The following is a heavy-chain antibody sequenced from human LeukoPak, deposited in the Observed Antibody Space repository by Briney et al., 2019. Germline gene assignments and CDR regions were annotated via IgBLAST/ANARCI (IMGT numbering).Heavy chain of an antibody. CDR3: ARDRAEQPPRFDP. V-gene: IGHV4-39*07. CDR2: IYYSGST. D-gene: IGHD6-13*01. Sequence: SETLSLTCTVSGGSISSSNYYWGWIRQPPGKGLEWIGSIYYSGSTYYNPSLKSRVTISVDTSKNQFSLKLSSVTAADTAVYYCARDRAEQPPRFDPWGQGTLVTVSS. CDR1: GGSISSSNYY. J-gene: IGHJ5*02.